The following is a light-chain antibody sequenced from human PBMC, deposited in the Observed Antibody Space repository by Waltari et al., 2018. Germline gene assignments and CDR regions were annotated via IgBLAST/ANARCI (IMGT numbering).Light chain of an antibody. CDR2: GNS. J-gene: IGLJ1*01. CDR1: SPNIGAGYD. Sequence: QSVLTQPPSVSGAPGQRVTISCTGSSPNIGAGYDVTWYQQLPGTAPKLLIYGNSNRPSGVPDRFSGSKSGTSASLAITGLQAEDEADYYCQSYDSSLREVFGTGTKVTVL. V-gene: IGLV1-40*01. CDR3: QSYDSSLREV.